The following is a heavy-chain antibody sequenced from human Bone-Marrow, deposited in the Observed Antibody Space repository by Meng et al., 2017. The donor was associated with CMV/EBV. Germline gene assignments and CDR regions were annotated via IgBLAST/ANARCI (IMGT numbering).Heavy chain of an antibody. J-gene: IGHJ4*02. V-gene: IGHV3-30*02. Sequence: GESLKISCAASGFTFSSYGMHWVRQAPGKGLEWVAFIRYDGSNKYYADSVKGRFTISRDNSKNTLYLQMNSLRAEDTAVYYCAKGGTSTMFGVVIDDYFDYWGQGTLVTVSS. CDR2: IRYDGSNK. CDR1: GFTFSSYG. D-gene: IGHD3-3*01. CDR3: AKGGTSTMFGVVIDDYFDY.